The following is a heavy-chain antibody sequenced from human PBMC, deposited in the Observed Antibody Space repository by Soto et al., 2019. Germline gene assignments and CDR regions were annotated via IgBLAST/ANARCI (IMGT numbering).Heavy chain of an antibody. D-gene: IGHD4-17*01. J-gene: IGHJ4*01. CDR3: AKGRLRGFNNGIFDF. Sequence: PGGSLRLSCTASGFTLSNFAMSWVRQSPGKGLEWVAVVSGAGITTKYVASVKGRFTVSRDNSKNIVSLQMDSLRADDTGIYYCAKGRLRGFNNGIFDFWGLGTLVTVSS. CDR1: GFTLSNFA. V-gene: IGHV3-23*01. CDR2: VSGAGITT.